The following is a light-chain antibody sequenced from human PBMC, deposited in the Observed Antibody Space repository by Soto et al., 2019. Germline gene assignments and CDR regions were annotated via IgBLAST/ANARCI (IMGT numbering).Light chain of an antibody. CDR2: GAS. V-gene: IGKV3-15*01. CDR3: QQYNNWPPWT. CDR1: QSVSSN. J-gene: IGKJ1*01. Sequence: EIVMTQSPATLSVSPGERATLSCRASQSVSSNLAWYQQKPGRAPRLLIYGASTRATGIPARFSGSWSGAEFTLTISSLQFEDFAVYYCQQYNNWPPWTFGQGTKVEIK.